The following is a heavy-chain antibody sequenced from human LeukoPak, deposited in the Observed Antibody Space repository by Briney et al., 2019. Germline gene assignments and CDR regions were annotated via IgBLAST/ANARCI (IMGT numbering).Heavy chain of an antibody. J-gene: IGHJ4*01. CDR1: GASINNNF. V-gene: IGHV4-59*08. CDR2: IYSSGSA. D-gene: IGHD3-22*01. CDR3: ARHRDYYDT. Sequence: SETLSLTCTVSGASINNNFWTWIRQPPGKGLEWIGYIYSSGSAKYNPSLKSRVIISGDTSKNQISLNLTSVPAADTAVYFCARHRDYYDTWGHGTLVTVSS.